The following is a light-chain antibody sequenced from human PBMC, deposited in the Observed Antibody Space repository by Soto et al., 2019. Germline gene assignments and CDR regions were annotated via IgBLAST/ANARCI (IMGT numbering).Light chain of an antibody. J-gene: IGLJ1*01. CDR2: DVS. Sequence: SVLTQPASLSGPPEQSITFSRTGTNSDLDLYTYVSWYQQHPRKAPKLMIYDVSNPPSVVSHRCSGSKSGNTASVTISGLQAEDDADYYCSSYTSSSTLGYVFGTGTKVTVL. CDR3: SSYTSSSTLGYV. CDR1: NSDLDLYTY. V-gene: IGLV2-14*01.